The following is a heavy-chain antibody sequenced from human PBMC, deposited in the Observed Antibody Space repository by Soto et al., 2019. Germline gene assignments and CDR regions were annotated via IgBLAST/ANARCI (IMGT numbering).Heavy chain of an antibody. V-gene: IGHV3-30*18. J-gene: IGHJ4*02. Sequence: VQLVESGGGVVQPGRSLRLSCAASGFTFSDYAMHWVRQAPGKGLEWVAVVSHDGRNTHYADSVKGRFTISRDSSKNTVSLEIPSLRAEVTAVYYCAKGGRQWLVTSDFNYWGQGALVTVSS. CDR2: VSHDGRNT. CDR1: GFTFSDYA. D-gene: IGHD6-19*01. CDR3: AKGGRQWLVTSDFNY.